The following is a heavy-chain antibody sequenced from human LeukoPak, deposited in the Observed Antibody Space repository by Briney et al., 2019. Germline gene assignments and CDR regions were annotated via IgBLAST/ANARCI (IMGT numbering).Heavy chain of an antibody. CDR2: INYCGSNI. CDR1: GFTFSSYR. CDR3: TRGGGQLVQVVGNYMDV. V-gene: IGHV3-48*01. J-gene: IGHJ6*03. Sequence: GGSLRLSCAASGFTFSSYRMNWVRQAPGKGLEWVSYINYCGSNIYYADSLKGRFTISRDNAKNSLYLQMNSLRAEDTAVYYCTRGGGQLVQVVGNYMDVWGKGTTVTVSS. D-gene: IGHD6-6*01.